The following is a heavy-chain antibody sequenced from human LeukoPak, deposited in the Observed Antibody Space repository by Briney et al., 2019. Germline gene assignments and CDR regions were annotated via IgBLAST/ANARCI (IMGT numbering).Heavy chain of an antibody. CDR2: IYHSGST. CDR3: ARDLSRYCSGGSCYSWFDP. V-gene: IGHV4-30-2*01. CDR1: GGSISSGGYY. D-gene: IGHD2-15*01. J-gene: IGHJ5*02. Sequence: SQTLSLTCTVSGGSISSGGYYWSWIRQPPGKGLEWIGYIYHSGSTYYNPSLKSRVTISVDRSKNRFSLKLSSVTAADTAVYYCARDLSRYCSGGSCYSWFDPWGQGTLVTVSS.